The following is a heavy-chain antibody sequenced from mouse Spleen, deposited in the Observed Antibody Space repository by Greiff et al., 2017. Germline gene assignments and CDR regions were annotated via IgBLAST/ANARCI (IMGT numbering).Heavy chain of an antibody. CDR1: GYAFSSSW. V-gene: IGHV1-82*01. CDR2: IYPGDGDT. Sequence: VQLQQSGPELVKPGASVKISCKASGYAFSSSWMNWVKQRPGKGLEWIGRIYPGDGDTNYNGKFKGKATLTADKSSSTAYMQLSSLTSEDSAVYFCAKGYGNYPYWYFDVWGAGTTVTVSS. CDR3: AKGYGNYPYWYFDV. D-gene: IGHD2-10*02. J-gene: IGHJ1*01.